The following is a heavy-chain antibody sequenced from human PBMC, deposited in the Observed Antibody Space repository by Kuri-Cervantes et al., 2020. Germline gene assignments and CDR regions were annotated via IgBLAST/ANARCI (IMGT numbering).Heavy chain of an antibody. D-gene: IGHD4-17*01. CDR1: GFTFSSYG. V-gene: IGHV3-30*03. Sequence: GGSLRLSCVVSGFTFSSYGMHWVRQAPGKGLEWVAVISYDGTNKYCADSVKGRFTISRDNSKNTLYMQMNSLRAEDTAVYYCARDGDYGDYTVWGQGTTVTVSS. CDR2: ISYDGTNK. CDR3: ARDGDYGDYTV. J-gene: IGHJ6*02.